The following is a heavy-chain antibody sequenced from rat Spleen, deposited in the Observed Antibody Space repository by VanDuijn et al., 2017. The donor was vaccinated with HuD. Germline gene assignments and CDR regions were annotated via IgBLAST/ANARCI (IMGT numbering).Heavy chain of an antibody. J-gene: IGHJ4*01. Sequence: EVQLVESDGGLVQPGRSLKLTCVASGFTFNNYWMTWIRQAPGKGLEWVASITNTGDSTYSPDNVKGRFTISRDNAKNALYLQMNNLRSEDTAIYYCTRYYEGYVMDAWGQGASVTVSS. V-gene: IGHV5-31*01. CDR3: TRYYEGYVMDA. CDR1: GFTFNNYW. D-gene: IGHD1-12*01. CDR2: ITNTGDST.